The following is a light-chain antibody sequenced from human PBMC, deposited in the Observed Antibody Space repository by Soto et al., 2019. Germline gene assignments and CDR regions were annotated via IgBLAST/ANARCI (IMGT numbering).Light chain of an antibody. Sequence: DIHMTQSPSTLSASVGDRVTITCRASQNINSWLAWYQQKPGKAPKLLIYEASSLEKGVPARFGGSGSGTEFTLTISSLQPDDFATYYCQQSYSTPTFGQGTKVDI. CDR3: QQSYSTPT. CDR1: QNINSW. CDR2: EAS. J-gene: IGKJ1*01. V-gene: IGKV1-5*03.